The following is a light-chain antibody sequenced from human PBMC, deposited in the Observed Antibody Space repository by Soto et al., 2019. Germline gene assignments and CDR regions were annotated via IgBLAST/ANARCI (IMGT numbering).Light chain of an antibody. Sequence: QPVLTQPPSVSGAPGRRVTISCTGSSSNIGAGYDVHWYQQLPGTAPKLLIYGNSNRPSGVPDRFSGSKSGTSASLAITGVQAEDEADYYCQSYDSSLSVVFGGGTKVTVL. V-gene: IGLV1-40*01. CDR2: GNS. CDR3: QSYDSSLSVV. CDR1: SSNIGAGYD. J-gene: IGLJ2*01.